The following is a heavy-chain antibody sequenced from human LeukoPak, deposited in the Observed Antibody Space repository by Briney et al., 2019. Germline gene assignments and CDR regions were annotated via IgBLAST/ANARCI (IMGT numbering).Heavy chain of an antibody. CDR3: ARDGLMVTAMVVFHWFDP. J-gene: IGHJ5*02. D-gene: IGHD5-18*01. Sequence: ASVKVSCKASGYTFTGYYMHWVRQAPGQGLEWMEWINPNSGGTNYAQKFQGRVTMTRDTSISTAYMELSRLRPDDTAVYYCARDGLMVTAMVVFHWFDPWGQGTLVTVSS. CDR2: INPNSGGT. V-gene: IGHV1-2*02. CDR1: GYTFTGYY.